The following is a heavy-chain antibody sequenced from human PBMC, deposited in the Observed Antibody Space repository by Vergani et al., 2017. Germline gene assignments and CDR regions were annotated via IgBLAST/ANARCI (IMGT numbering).Heavy chain of an antibody. D-gene: IGHD6-13*01. V-gene: IGHV4-31*03. J-gene: IGHJ4*02. CDR1: GGSISSCGFY. CDR2: IYYSGST. CDR3: GRYSSSWSPYFDY. Sequence: QVQLQESGPGLVKPSQTLSLTCTVSGGSISSCGFYWSWLRQHPGKGLEWIGYIYYSGSTYYNPSLKSRVTISVDTSKNQFSLKLSSVTAAATAVYYGGRYSSSWSPYFDYWGQGTLVTVSS.